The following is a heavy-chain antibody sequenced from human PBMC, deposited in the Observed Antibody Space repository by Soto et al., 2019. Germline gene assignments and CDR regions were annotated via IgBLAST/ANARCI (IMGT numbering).Heavy chain of an antibody. CDR1: GFTFSNYG. CDR3: VKAIGGSSGWSALDF. J-gene: IGHJ4*02. V-gene: IGHV3-23*01. CDR2: IRNTIDDT. D-gene: IGHD6-19*01. Sequence: EVQLLESGGDLVQPGGSLRLSCAASGFTFSNYGMTWVRQAPGKGLEWVSSIRNTIDDTYYADSVEGRFTISRDNSKNTLYLQMNDLRAEDTAMYYCVKAIGGSSGWSALDFWGQGTRVTVSS.